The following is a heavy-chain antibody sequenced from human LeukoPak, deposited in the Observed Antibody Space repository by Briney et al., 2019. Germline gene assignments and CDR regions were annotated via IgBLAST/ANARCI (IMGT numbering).Heavy chain of an antibody. Sequence: SSETLSPPHALSGFYISRIRSCDGWIRPPPGKGPEWIATIYYTGSTNYNPSLKPRVTIPLTTSRNQSSLRSTSVTAADTVFYYCPKYRHSYYYTPGDFSWGQGTLVTVSS. CDR1: GFYISRIRSC. J-gene: IGHJ5*02. D-gene: IGHD3-22*01. CDR3: PKYRHSYYYTPGDFS. V-gene: IGHV4-39*01. CDR2: IYYTGST.